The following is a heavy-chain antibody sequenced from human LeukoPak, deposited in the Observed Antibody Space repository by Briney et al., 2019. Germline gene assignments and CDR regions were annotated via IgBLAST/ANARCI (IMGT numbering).Heavy chain of an antibody. CDR3: VRQFDY. Sequence: SQTLPLTCTVSGASISSDDYYWSWVRQPAGKGLEWIGRIYTSGSTNYNPSLKSRVTISVDTSKNQFSLRLSSVTAADTAVYYCVRQFDYWGQGTLVTVSS. V-gene: IGHV4-61*02. CDR2: IYTSGST. CDR1: GASISSDDYY. J-gene: IGHJ4*02.